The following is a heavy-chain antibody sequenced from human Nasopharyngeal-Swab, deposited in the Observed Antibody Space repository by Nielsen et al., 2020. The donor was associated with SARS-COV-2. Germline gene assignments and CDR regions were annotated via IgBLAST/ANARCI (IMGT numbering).Heavy chain of an antibody. J-gene: IGHJ1*01. Sequence: SLKISCAASGFTFDDYAMHWVRQAPGKGLEWVSGISWNSGSKGYADSVKGRFTISRANAKNSLYLQMNSLRAEDTALYYCAKEGSQEGDCSGGSCYRGGYFQHWGQGTLVTVSS. CDR1: GFTFDDYA. CDR2: ISWNSGSK. V-gene: IGHV3-9*01. D-gene: IGHD2-15*01. CDR3: AKEGSQEGDCSGGSCYRGGYFQH.